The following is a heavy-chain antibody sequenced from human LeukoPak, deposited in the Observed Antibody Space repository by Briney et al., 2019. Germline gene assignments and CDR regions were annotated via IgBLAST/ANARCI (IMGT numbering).Heavy chain of an antibody. D-gene: IGHD1-20*01. Sequence: GGSLRLSCAASGFTSSNYAMNWVRQAPGKGLEWVSAITNSDGGAYHADSVKGRFTISRDNSKNTLYLQMNSLRAEDTAVYYCARGRAYNWNPVNFDYWGQGTLVTVSS. J-gene: IGHJ4*02. CDR3: ARGRAYNWNPVNFDY. CDR1: GFTSSNYA. V-gene: IGHV3-23*01. CDR2: ITNSDGGA.